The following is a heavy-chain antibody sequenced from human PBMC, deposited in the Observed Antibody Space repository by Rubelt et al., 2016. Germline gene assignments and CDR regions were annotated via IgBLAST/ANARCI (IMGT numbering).Heavy chain of an antibody. J-gene: IGHJ6*02. D-gene: IGHD5-18*01. V-gene: IGHV3-74*01. CDR3: ASRYSYGFSNYYGMDV. Sequence: PGKGLVWVSRINCDGSRRRYADSVKGRFTISRDNAKNTLYLQMNSLRVEDTAVYYCASRYSYGFSNYYGMDVWGQGTTVTVSS. CDR2: INCDGSRR.